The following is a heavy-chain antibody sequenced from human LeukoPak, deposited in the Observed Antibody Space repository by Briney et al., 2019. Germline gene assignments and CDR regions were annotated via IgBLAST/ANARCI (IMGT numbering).Heavy chain of an antibody. Sequence: PGGSLRLSCAASGNYWMHWVRQAPGKGLVWVSHINSDGSWTSYADSVKGRFTISRDNAKNTLYVQMNSLRAEDTAVYYCTRDIYGPGDYWGQGTLVAVSS. J-gene: IGHJ4*02. D-gene: IGHD4-17*01. CDR1: GNYW. CDR2: INSDGSWT. V-gene: IGHV3-74*01. CDR3: TRDIYGPGDY.